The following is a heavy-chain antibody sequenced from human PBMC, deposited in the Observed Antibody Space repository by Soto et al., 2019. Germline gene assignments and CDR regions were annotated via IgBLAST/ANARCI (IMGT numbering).Heavy chain of an antibody. D-gene: IGHD3-10*01. Sequence: GGSLRLSCAASGFSFSSSVMHWVRQAPGKGLEWVTVTSSDESRRFYADSVKGRFTISRDNSKNTLYLQMNSLRAEDTAVYYCARDPLEYYYGSGSYLIHWGQGTLVTVSS. CDR1: GFSFSSSV. CDR3: ARDPLEYYYGSGSYLIH. J-gene: IGHJ4*02. V-gene: IGHV3-30*03. CDR2: TSSDESRR.